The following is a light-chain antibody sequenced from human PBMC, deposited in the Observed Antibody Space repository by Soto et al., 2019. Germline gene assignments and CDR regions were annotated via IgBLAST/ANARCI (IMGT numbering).Light chain of an antibody. CDR1: SSDVGSYKF. J-gene: IGLJ2*01. Sequence: QSALTQPASVSGSPGQSITISCTGTSSDVGSYKFVSWYQHHPGKAPKLMIYEGSKRPSGVSYRFSGSKSGNTASLTISGLQAEDEADYYCCSYAGSSTLVFGGGTKLTVL. CDR3: CSYAGSSTLV. CDR2: EGS. V-gene: IGLV2-23*01.